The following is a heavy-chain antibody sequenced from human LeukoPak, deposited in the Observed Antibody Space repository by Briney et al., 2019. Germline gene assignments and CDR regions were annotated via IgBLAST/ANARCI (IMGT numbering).Heavy chain of an antibody. CDR3: ARVDGSPDY. D-gene: IGHD2-15*01. V-gene: IGHV1-18*01. CDR2: ISAYNGNT. J-gene: IGHJ4*02. Sequence: VSVKVSCKASGYTFTSYGISWVRQAPGQGLEWMGWISAYNGNTNYAQKLQGRVTITRDTSISTVYMELSSLRSEDTAVYFCARVDGSPDYWGQGTLVTVSS. CDR1: GYTFTSYG.